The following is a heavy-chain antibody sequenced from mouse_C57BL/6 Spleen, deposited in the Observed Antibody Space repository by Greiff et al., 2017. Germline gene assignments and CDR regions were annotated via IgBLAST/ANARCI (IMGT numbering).Heavy chain of an antibody. V-gene: IGHV7-3*01. Sequence: EVQRVESGAGLVQPGGSLSLSCAASGFTFTDYYMSWVRQTPGKALEWLGFIRNKAIGSTTEYSASVKGRFTISRDKSQSILYRQMNALRAEDSATYYCARPLWGYFDVWGTGTTVTVSS. CDR1: GFTFTDYY. J-gene: IGHJ1*03. D-gene: IGHD1-1*02. CDR2: IRNKAIGSTT. CDR3: ARPLWGYFDV.